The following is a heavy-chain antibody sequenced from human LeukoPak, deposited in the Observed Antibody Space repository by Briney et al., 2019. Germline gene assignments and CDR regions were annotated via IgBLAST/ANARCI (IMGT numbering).Heavy chain of an antibody. Sequence: GGSLRLSCAASGFTFSSYTMNWVRQAPGKGLEWVSSISRTSIYIYYADSVKGRFTISRDNAKNSLYLQMNSLRAEDTAAYYCARDSSGYSSGWNNDYWGQGTLVTVSS. CDR1: GFTFSSYT. J-gene: IGHJ4*02. CDR2: ISRTSIYI. CDR3: ARDSSGYSSGWNNDY. V-gene: IGHV3-21*01. D-gene: IGHD6-19*01.